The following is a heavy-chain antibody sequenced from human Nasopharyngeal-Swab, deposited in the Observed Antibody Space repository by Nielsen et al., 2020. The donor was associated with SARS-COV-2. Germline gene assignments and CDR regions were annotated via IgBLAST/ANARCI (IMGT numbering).Heavy chain of an antibody. CDR1: GYTFTGCY. CDR3: ARGGGERVSAAMGTSYYYYGMDV. Sequence: ASVKVSCKASGYTFTGCYIYWVRQAPGQGLEWMGWINPNTGGTNYVQKFQGRVTMTRDTSISTAYMELSRLRSDDTAVYYCARGGGERVSAAMGTSYYYYGMDVWGQGTTVTVSS. CDR2: INPNTGGT. V-gene: IGHV1-2*02. J-gene: IGHJ6*02. D-gene: IGHD2-2*01.